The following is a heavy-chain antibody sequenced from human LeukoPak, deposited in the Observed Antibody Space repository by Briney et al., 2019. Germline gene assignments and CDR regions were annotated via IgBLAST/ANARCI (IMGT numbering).Heavy chain of an antibody. CDR2: ISGNGAST. Sequence: GGSLRLSCAASGFTFSSYAMSWVRQAPGKGLEWVSSISGNGASTYYADSVKGRFTISRDNSKNTLYLHMNSLRAEDTAVYYCAKASAYYYDSSVYWGQGTLVTLSS. J-gene: IGHJ4*02. V-gene: IGHV3-23*01. CDR1: GFTFSSYA. CDR3: AKASAYYYDSSVY. D-gene: IGHD3-22*01.